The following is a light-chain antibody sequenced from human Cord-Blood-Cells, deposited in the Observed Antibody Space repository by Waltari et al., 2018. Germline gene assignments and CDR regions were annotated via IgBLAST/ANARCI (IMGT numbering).Light chain of an antibody. CDR1: SSDVGGYNY. J-gene: IGLJ1*01. V-gene: IGLV2-8*01. CDR2: EVS. Sequence: QSALTQPPSASGSPGQSVTISCTGTSSDVGGYNYVSWYQQRPGKAPKLMIYEVSNRPSGVPDRFSGSKSGNTASLTVSGLQAEDEADYYCSSYAGSNNYVFGTGTKVTVL. CDR3: SSYAGSNNYV.